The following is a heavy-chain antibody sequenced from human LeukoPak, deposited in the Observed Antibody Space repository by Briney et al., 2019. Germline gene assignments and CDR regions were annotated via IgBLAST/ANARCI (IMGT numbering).Heavy chain of an antibody. J-gene: IGHJ4*02. V-gene: IGHV4-59*01. CDR1: GGSIRSYY. D-gene: IGHD3-10*01. CDR2: IYYSGST. CDR3: ARVGSGSSHDY. Sequence: KPSETLSLTCTVSGGSIRSYYWSWIRQPPGKELEWIGNIYYSGSTNYNPSLKSRVTISIDTSKNQFSLKLSSVTAADTAVYYCARVGSGSSHDYWGQGTLVTVSS.